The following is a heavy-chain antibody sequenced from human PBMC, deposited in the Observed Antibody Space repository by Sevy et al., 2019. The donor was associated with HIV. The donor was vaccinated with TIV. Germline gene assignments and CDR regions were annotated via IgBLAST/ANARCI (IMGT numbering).Heavy chain of an antibody. CDR3: ARGRREHPH. CDR1: GGSFSGYY. Sequence: SETLSLTCAVYGGSFSGYYWSWIRQPPGKGLEWIGEIIPSGITNYNPSLKSRVTISIDTSKNQFSLKVKSVTAADTAIYYCARGRREHPHWGQGTQVTVSS. CDR2: IIPSGIT. J-gene: IGHJ4*02. D-gene: IGHD1-26*01. V-gene: IGHV4-34*01.